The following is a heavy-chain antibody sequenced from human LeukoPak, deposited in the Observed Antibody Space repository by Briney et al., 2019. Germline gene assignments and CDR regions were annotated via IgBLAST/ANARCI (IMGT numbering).Heavy chain of an antibody. CDR2: IYYSGST. V-gene: IGHV4-30-4*01. D-gene: IGHD3-9*01. CDR3: ARDEYDILTGLAGQFDP. J-gene: IGHJ5*02. CDR1: GGSISSGDYY. Sequence: SQTLSLTCTVSGGSISSGDYYWSWIRQPPGKGLEWIGYIYYSGSTYYNPSLKSRVTISVGTSKNQFSLKLSSVTAADTAVYYCARDEYDILTGLAGQFDPWGQGTLVTVSS.